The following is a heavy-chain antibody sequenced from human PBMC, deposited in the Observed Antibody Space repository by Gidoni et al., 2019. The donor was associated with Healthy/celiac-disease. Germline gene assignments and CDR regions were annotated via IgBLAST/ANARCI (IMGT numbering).Heavy chain of an antibody. CDR3: AKEGLAGWTPTRGVDY. D-gene: IGHD2-15*01. CDR2: ISVSGGST. CDR1: GFTFSSYA. Sequence: DVQLLEYGGGLVHPGVSLRLSCAASGFTFSSYAMSWVRQAPGKGLAWVSAISVSGGSTYYADAVKGRFTISRDNSKNTLYLQMNSLRAEDTAVYYCAKEGLAGWTPTRGVDYWGQGTLVTVSS. V-gene: IGHV3-23*01. J-gene: IGHJ4*02.